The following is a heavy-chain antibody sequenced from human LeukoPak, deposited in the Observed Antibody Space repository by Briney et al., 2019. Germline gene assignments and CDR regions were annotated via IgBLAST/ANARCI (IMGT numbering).Heavy chain of an antibody. J-gene: IGHJ3*02. CDR3: AREDYYDSSGYYYPNAFDI. V-gene: IGHV4-38-2*02. CDR2: IYHSGST. Sequence: SETLSLTCTVSGYSISSGYYWGWIRQPPGKGLEWIGSIYHSGSTYYNPSLKSRVTISVDTSKNQFSLKLSSVTAADTAVYYCAREDYYDSSGYYYPNAFDIWGQGTMVTVSS. CDR1: GYSISSGYY. D-gene: IGHD3-22*01.